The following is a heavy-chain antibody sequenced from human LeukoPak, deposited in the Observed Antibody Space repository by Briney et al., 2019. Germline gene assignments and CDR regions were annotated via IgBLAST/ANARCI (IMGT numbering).Heavy chain of an antibody. J-gene: IGHJ6*02. Sequence: ASVKVSCKASGYTFTSYDINWVRQATGQGLEWMGWMNPNSGNTGCAQKFQGRVTITRNTSISTAYMELSSLRSEDTAVYYCARVCDSRDHTYYYGMDVWGQGTTVTVSS. CDR3: ARVCDSRDHTYYYGMDV. CDR1: GYTFTSYD. CDR2: MNPNSGNT. V-gene: IGHV1-8*03. D-gene: IGHD3-22*01.